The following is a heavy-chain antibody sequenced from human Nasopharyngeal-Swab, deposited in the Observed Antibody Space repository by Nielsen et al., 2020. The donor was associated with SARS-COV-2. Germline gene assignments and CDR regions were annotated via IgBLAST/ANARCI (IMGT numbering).Heavy chain of an antibody. V-gene: IGHV3-74*01. CDR2: INSDGSST. D-gene: IGHD4-23*01. J-gene: IGHJ6*02. CDR1: GFTFSSYW. Sequence: GESLKISCAASGFTFSSYWMHWVRQAPGKGLVWVSRINSDGSSTSYADSVKGRFTISRDNAKNSLYLQMNSLRAEDTAVYYCARDRQHYGGNFVCSGGMDVWGQGTTVTVSS. CDR3: ARDRQHYGGNFVCSGGMDV.